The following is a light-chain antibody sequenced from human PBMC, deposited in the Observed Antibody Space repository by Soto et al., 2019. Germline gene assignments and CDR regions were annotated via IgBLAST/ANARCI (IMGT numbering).Light chain of an antibody. Sequence: QSALTQPASVSGSPGQSITISCTGTSSDVGGYNYVSWYQQHPGKAPKLMIYEVSNRPSWVSNRFSGSKSGNTASLTISGLQADDEDDYYCSSYTSSSIDYVFGTGTKLTVL. V-gene: IGLV2-14*01. CDR3: SSYTSSSIDYV. J-gene: IGLJ1*01. CDR1: SSDVGGYNY. CDR2: EVS.